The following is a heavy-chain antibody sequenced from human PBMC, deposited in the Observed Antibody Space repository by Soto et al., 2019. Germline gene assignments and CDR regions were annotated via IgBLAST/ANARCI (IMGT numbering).Heavy chain of an antibody. Sequence: QVQLVQSGAEVKKPGASVKVSCKASGYTFTSYDINWVRQATGQGLEWMGWMNPNSGNTGYAQKFQGRVTMTRNTSISTAYLELSRLRSEDTAVYYCARGDSGYDYGYYYGMDVWGQGTTVTVSS. CDR1: GYTFTSYD. CDR2: MNPNSGNT. D-gene: IGHD5-12*01. CDR3: ARGDSGYDYGYYYGMDV. J-gene: IGHJ6*02. V-gene: IGHV1-8*01.